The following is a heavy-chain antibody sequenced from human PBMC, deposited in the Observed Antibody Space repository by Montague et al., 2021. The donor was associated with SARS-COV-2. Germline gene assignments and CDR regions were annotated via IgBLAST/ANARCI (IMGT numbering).Heavy chain of an antibody. V-gene: IGHV3-53*01. D-gene: IGHD6-6*01. J-gene: IGHJ3*02. CDR1: VFTVSSTY. CDR3: ARDAEGIAARRSDAFDI. Sequence: SLRLSCAASVFTVSSTYMNWARQAPGKGLEWVSVIYRGGSTYHADSVKGRFTISRDNSKNTLYLQMNSLRAEDTAVYYCARDAEGIAARRSDAFDIWGQGTMVTVSS. CDR2: IYRGGST.